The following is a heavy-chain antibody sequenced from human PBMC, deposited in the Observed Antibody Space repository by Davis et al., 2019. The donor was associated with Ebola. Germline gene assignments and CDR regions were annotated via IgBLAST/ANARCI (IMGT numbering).Heavy chain of an antibody. D-gene: IGHD5-18*01. CDR1: GFTFSDYY. CDR3: AREIQRGAFDI. V-gene: IGHV3-11*01. Sequence: GESLKISCAASGFTFSDYYMSWIRQAPGKGLEWVSYISSSGSTIYYADSVKGRFTISRDNAKNSLYLQMNSLRAEDTAVYYCAREIQRGAFDICGQGTMVTVSS. CDR2: ISSSGSTI. J-gene: IGHJ3*02.